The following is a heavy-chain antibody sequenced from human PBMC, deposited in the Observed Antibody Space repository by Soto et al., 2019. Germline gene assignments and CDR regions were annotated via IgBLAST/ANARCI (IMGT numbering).Heavy chain of an antibody. CDR2: ISTSGSYI. V-gene: IGHV3-21*01. J-gene: IGHJ4*02. CDR3: AGRKCTDGICPFDC. D-gene: IGHD2-8*01. Sequence: EVQLVESGGGLVEPGGSLRLSCAASGFTFGSYSMNWVRQAPGKGPEWISSISTSGSYILYADSVKGRFTISRDNTKNSLYLQRSSLRAEDTALYYCAGRKCTDGICPFDCWGQGTLVTVSS. CDR1: GFTFGSYS.